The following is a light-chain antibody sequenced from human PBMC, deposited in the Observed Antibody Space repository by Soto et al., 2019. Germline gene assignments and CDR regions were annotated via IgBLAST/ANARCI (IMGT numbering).Light chain of an antibody. CDR3: GSWDSSLSAYV. CDR1: SSYIGGNS. Sequence: QSVLTRPPSVSAAPGQRITISCSGSSSYIGGNSVSWYQQLPGTAPKLLIYDDDKRPSGIPDRFSGSKSGTSATLGITGFQTGDEADYYCGSWDSSLSAYVFGTGTKVT. V-gene: IGLV1-51*01. CDR2: DDD. J-gene: IGLJ1*01.